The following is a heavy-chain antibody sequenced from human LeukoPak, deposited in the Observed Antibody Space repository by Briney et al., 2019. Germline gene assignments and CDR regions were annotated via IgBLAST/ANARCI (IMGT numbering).Heavy chain of an antibody. CDR2: IYYSGST. CDR3: ARTIAAAGTCWFDP. Sequence: SETLSLTCTVSGGSISSYYWSWIRQPPGKGLEWIEYIYYSGSTNYNPSLKSRVTISVDTSRNQFSLKLSSVTAADTAVYYCARTIAAAGTCWFDPWGQGTLVTVSS. D-gene: IGHD6-13*01. J-gene: IGHJ5*02. CDR1: GGSISSYY. V-gene: IGHV4-59*01.